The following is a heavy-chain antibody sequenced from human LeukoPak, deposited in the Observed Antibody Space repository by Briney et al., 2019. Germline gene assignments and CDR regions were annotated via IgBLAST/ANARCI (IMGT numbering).Heavy chain of an antibody. CDR3: ARRRLVVEATFEDWFDP. D-gene: IGHD1-26*01. CDR2: IYPGDSDT. Sequence: GESLKISCKGSGYSFTSYWIGWVRQMPGKGLEWMGIIYPGDSDTRYSPSFQGQVTISADKSISTAYLQWSSLKASDTAMYYCARRRLVVEATFEDWFDPWGQGTLVTVSS. CDR1: GYSFTSYW. J-gene: IGHJ5*02. V-gene: IGHV5-51*01.